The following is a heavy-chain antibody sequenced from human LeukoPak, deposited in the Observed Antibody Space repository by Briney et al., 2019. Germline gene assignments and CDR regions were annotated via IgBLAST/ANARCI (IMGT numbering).Heavy chain of an antibody. CDR1: GYTFTSYG. CDR2: ISAYNGNT. D-gene: IGHD6-19*01. Sequence: ASVKVSCTASGYTFTSYGISWVRQAPGQGLEWMGWISAYNGNTNYAQKLQGRVTMTTDTSTSTAYMELRSLRSDDTAVYYCAIGSSSSLYSRGWYSRRTYYYYGMDVWGQGTTVTVSS. V-gene: IGHV1-18*01. J-gene: IGHJ6*02. CDR3: AIGSSSSLYSRGWYSRRTYYYYGMDV.